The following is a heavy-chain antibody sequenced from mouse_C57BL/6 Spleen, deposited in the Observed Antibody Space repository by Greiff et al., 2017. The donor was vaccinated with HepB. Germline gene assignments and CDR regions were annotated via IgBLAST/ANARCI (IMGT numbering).Heavy chain of an antibody. CDR3: ARGDYYGSSYGYFDV. J-gene: IGHJ1*03. V-gene: IGHV1-69*01. CDR1: GYTFTSYW. CDR2: IDPSDSYT. Sequence: QVQLQQPGAELVMPGASVKLSCKASGYTFTSYWMHWVKQRPGQGLEWIGEIDPSDSYTNYNQKFKGKSTLTVDKSSSTAYMQLSRLTSEDSAVYYCARGDYYGSSYGYFDVWGTGTTVTVSS. D-gene: IGHD1-1*01.